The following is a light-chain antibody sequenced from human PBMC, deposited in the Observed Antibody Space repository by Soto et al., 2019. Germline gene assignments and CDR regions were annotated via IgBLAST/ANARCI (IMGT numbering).Light chain of an antibody. CDR2: G. CDR1: SSNIGAGYP. Sequence: QLVLTQPPSVSGAPGQRVTISFTGSSSNIGAGYPVHWYQQLPGTAPKLLVAGNRPSGVPDRFSVSKSGASASLAITGLQAEDEADYYCQSYDSSLSRRWVFGGGTQLTVL. CDR3: QSYDSSLSRRWV. J-gene: IGLJ3*02. V-gene: IGLV1-40*01.